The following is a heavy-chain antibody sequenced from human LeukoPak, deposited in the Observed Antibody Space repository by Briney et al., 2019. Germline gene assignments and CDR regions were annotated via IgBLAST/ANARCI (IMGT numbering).Heavy chain of an antibody. CDR1: GYTFTSYD. CDR2: MNPNSGNT. J-gene: IGHJ4*02. V-gene: IGHV1-8*01. Sequence: ASVKVSCKASGYTFTSYDINWVRQATGQGLEWMGWMNPNSGNTGYAQKFQGRVTMTRNTSISTAYMELSSLRSEDTAVYYCARSTGYYYDSRNDHWGQGTLVTVSS. D-gene: IGHD3-22*01. CDR3: ARSTGYYYDSRNDH.